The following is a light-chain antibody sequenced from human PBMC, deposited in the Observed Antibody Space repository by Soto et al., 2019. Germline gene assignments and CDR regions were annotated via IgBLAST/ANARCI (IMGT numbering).Light chain of an antibody. Sequence: ELVLTQSPATLSLSPGEGATLSCRASQSVSTYLAWYQQKPGQAPRVLIYDISNRATGIPARFSGSGSGTDFTLTISSLEPEDFAVYYCRHRSNWRTWTFGRGTKVEIK. V-gene: IGKV3-11*01. J-gene: IGKJ1*01. CDR1: QSVSTY. CDR3: RHRSNWRTWT. CDR2: DIS.